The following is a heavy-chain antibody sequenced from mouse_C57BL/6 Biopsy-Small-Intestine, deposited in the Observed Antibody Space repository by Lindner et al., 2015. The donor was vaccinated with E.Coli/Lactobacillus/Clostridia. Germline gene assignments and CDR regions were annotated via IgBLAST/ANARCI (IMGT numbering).Heavy chain of an antibody. D-gene: IGHD1-1*01. V-gene: IGHV10-3*01. CDR2: IRSKSSNYGT. CDR3: VRGGSSYFIDY. J-gene: IGHJ2*01. CDR1: GFTFNTYA. Sequence: VQLQESGGGLVQPKGSLKLSCAASGFTFNTYAMHWVRQAPRKGLEWVARIRSKSSNYGTYYAASVKDRFTISRDYSQSMLYLQMNNLKTEDTAMYYCVRGGSSYFIDYWGQGTTLTVSS.